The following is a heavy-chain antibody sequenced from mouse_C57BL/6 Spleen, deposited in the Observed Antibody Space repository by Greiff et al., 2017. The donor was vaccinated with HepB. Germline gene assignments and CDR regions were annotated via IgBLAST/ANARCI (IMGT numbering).Heavy chain of an antibody. CDR3: ARIAYYGSSTGYFDV. Sequence: QVTLKVSGPGILQPSQTLSLTCSFSGFSLSTFGMGVGWIRQPSGKGLEWLAHIWWDDDKYYNPALKSRLTISKDTSKNQVFLMIANVDTADTATYYCARIAYYGSSTGYFDVWGTGTTVTVSS. D-gene: IGHD1-1*01. J-gene: IGHJ1*03. CDR1: GFSLSTFGMG. V-gene: IGHV8-8*01. CDR2: IWWDDDK.